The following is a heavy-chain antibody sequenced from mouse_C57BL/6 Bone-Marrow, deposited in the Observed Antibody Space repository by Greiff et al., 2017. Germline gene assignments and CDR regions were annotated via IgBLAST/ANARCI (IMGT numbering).Heavy chain of an antibody. CDR2: IDPSDSYT. D-gene: IGHD1-1*01. V-gene: IGHV1-59*01. Sequence: QVQLQQPGAELVRPGTSVKLSCKASGYTFTSYWMHWVKQRPGQGLEWIGVIDPSDSYTNYNQKFKGKATLTVDTSSSTAYMQLSSLTSEDSAVYYWARGPITTVVAPNFDVWGTGTTVTVSS. CDR3: ARGPITTVVAPNFDV. J-gene: IGHJ1*03. CDR1: GYTFTSYW.